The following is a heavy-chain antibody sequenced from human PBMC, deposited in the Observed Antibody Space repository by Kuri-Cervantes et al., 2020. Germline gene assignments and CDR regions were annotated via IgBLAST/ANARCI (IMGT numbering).Heavy chain of an antibody. CDR3: AKDGVRFREGGMDV. CDR1: GFTFSSYG. Sequence: LSLTCAASGFTFSSYGMHWVRQAPGKGLEWVAVIWYDGGNKYYADSVKGRFTISRDNSKNTLYLQMNSLRAEDTAVYYCAKDGVRFREGGMDVWGQGTTVTVSS. V-gene: IGHV3-33*06. J-gene: IGHJ6*02. CDR2: IWYDGGNK. D-gene: IGHD3-3*01.